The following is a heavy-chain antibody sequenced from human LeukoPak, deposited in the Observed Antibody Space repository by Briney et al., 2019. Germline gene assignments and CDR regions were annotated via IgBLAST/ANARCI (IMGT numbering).Heavy chain of an antibody. CDR3: ARVNYYDSSGYYISSGWFDP. D-gene: IGHD3-22*01. Sequence: SETLSLTCTVSGGSISSSSYYWGWIRQPPGKGLEWLGWIYYSGSTYYNPSLKSRVTISVDTSKNQFSLKLSSVTAADTAVYYCARVNYYDSSGYYISSGWFDPWGQGTLVTVSS. J-gene: IGHJ5*02. V-gene: IGHV4-39*01. CDR1: GGSISSSSYY. CDR2: IYYSGST.